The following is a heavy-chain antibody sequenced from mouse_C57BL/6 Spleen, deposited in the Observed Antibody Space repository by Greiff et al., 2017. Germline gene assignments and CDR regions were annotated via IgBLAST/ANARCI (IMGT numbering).Heavy chain of an antibody. D-gene: IGHD1-1*01. CDR3: ARRGYYGIFVL. J-gene: IGHJ3*01. V-gene: IGHV1-64*01. CDR1: GYTFTSYW. CDR2: IHPNSGST. Sequence: QVQLQQSGAELVKPGASVKLSCKASGYTFTSYWMHWVKQRPGQGLEWIGMIHPNSGSTNYNEKFKSKATLTVDKSSSTAYMQLSSLTSEDSAVYYCARRGYYGIFVLWGQKTLGTVSA.